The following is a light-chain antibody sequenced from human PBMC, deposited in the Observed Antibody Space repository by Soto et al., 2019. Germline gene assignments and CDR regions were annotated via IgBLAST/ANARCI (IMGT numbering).Light chain of an antibody. V-gene: IGLV2-8*01. J-gene: IGLJ1*01. CDR2: EVS. CDR3: SSYAGSNNFGV. Sequence: QSVLTQPPSASGSPGQSVTSCCTGASSDVGGYNYVSWYQQHPGKAPKLMIYEVSKRPSGVPDRFSGSKSGNTASLTVSGLQAEDEADYYCSSYAGSNNFGVFGTGTKVTVL. CDR1: SSDVGGYNY.